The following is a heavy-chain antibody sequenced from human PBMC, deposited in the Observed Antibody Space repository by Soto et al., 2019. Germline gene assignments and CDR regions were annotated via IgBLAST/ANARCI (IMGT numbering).Heavy chain of an antibody. J-gene: IGHJ6*02. CDR1: GGTFSNSA. Sequence: QVHLEQSGAEVRKPGSSVKVSCKASGGTFSNSAISWVRQAPGQGLEWMGGMMPIFRTPDYAQKFQGRVTITADESTSTAYMELSGLRSDDTAVYYCARDKARLHLGGNYHYSLDVWGQGTTVTVSS. CDR2: MMPIFRTP. D-gene: IGHD4-4*01. CDR3: ARDKARLHLGGNYHYSLDV. V-gene: IGHV1-69*12.